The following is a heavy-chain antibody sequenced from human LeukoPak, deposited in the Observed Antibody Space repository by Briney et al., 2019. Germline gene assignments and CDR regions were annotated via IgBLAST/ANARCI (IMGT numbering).Heavy chain of an antibody. V-gene: IGHV4-59*01. CDR1: GGSMSSYY. CDR3: ARGPMNYYDRSGSQDY. CDR2: IYYSGST. D-gene: IGHD3-22*01. Sequence: SETLSLTCTVSGGSMSSYYWSWIRQPPGKGLEWIGYIYYSGSTNYNPSLKSRVTISVDTSKNQFSLKLSSVTAADTAVYYCARGPMNYYDRSGSQDYWGQGTLVTVSS. J-gene: IGHJ4*02.